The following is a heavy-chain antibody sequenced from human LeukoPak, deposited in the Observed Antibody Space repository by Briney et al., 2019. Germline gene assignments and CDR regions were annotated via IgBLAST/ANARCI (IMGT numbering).Heavy chain of an antibody. D-gene: IGHD2-15*01. J-gene: IGHJ5*02. V-gene: IGHV1-69*04. CDR3: ARGYCSGGSCHRRDWFDP. CDR1: GGTFSSYA. CDR2: IIPILGIA. Sequence: SVKVSCKASGGTFSSYAISWVRQAPGQGLEWMGRIIPILGIANYAQKFQGRVTITADKSTSTAYMELRSLRSDDTAVYYCARGYCSGGSCHRRDWFDPWGQGTLVTASS.